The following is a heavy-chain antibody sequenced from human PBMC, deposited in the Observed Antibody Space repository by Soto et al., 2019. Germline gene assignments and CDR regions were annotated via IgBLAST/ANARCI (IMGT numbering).Heavy chain of an antibody. D-gene: IGHD3-10*01. V-gene: IGHV3-72*01. Sequence: GGSLRLSCAASGFTFSDHYMDWVRQAPGKGLEWVGRTRNKANSYTTEYAASVKGRFTISRDDSKNSLYLQMISLKTEDTAVYYCAREDYYGSGSYYWKAFDIWGQGTMVTVSS. J-gene: IGHJ3*02. CDR3: AREDYYGSGSYYWKAFDI. CDR2: TRNKANSYTT. CDR1: GFTFSDHY.